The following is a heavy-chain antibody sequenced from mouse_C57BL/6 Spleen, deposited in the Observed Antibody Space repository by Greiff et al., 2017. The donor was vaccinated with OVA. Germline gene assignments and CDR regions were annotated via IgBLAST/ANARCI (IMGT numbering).Heavy chain of an antibody. J-gene: IGHJ2*01. CDR2: INPSSGYT. CDR3: ARSESTTVVGFDY. V-gene: IGHV1-7*01. CDR1: GYTFTSYW. D-gene: IGHD1-1*01. Sequence: VQLQESGAELAKPGASVKLSCKASGYTFTSYWMHWVNQRPGQGLEWIGYINPSSGYTKYNQKFKDKATLTADKSSSTAYMQLSSLTYEDSAVYYCARSESTTVVGFDYWGQGTTLTVSS.